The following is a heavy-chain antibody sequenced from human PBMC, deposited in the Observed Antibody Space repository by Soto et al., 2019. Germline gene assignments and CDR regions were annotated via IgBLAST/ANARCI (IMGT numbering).Heavy chain of an antibody. J-gene: IGHJ5*02. CDR1: GYTFTRYG. CDR2: INAANGDT. D-gene: IGHD6-13*01. Sequence: SGNVSCNASGYTFTRYGIHLVRQAPGQSLEWIGWINAANGDTKYSPKFQGRVTITRDTSASTAYMELSSLRSEDTAVYYCVRRHVSATGIDWFDPWGQGTLVTVTS. V-gene: IGHV1-3*01. CDR3: VRRHVSATGIDWFDP.